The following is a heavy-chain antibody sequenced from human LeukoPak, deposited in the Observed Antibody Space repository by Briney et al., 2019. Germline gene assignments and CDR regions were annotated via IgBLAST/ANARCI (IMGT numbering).Heavy chain of an antibody. CDR1: GGSFSGYY. CDR3: ARAFRARYFDL. CDR2: INHSGST. V-gene: IGHV4-34*01. Sequence: SETLSLTCAVYGGSFSGYYWSWIRQPPGKGLEWIGEINHSGSTNYNPSLKGRVTISVDTSKNQFSLKLSSVTAADTAVYYCARAFRARYFDLWGRGTLVTVFS. D-gene: IGHD2/OR15-2a*01. J-gene: IGHJ2*01.